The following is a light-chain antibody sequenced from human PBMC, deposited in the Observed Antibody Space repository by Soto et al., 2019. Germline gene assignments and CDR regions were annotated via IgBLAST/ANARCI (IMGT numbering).Light chain of an antibody. CDR3: QQHNNWPPLT. Sequence: EVVMTQSPATLSVSPGERATLFCRASQSVSSNLAWYQQKAGQAPRLLIYGTSTRATGIPARFSGSGSGTDFSLTISSLQSEDFAVYYCQQHNNWPPLTFGGGTKVEIK. V-gene: IGKV3-15*01. CDR2: GTS. CDR1: QSVSSN. J-gene: IGKJ4*01.